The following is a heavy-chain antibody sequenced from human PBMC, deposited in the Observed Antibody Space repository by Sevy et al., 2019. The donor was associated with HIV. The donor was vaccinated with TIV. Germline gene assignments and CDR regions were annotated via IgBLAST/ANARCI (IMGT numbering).Heavy chain of an antibody. Sequence: SETLSLTCAVYGGSFSGYYWNWIRQPPGKGLEWIGEINHGGNTNYNPSLKSRVTISIDTSRNQFSLKLSSVTAADTVVYYCARGGGNYGGDYWGQGALVTVSS. CDR2: INHGGNT. CDR3: ARGGGNYGGDY. J-gene: IGHJ4*02. CDR1: GGSFSGYY. D-gene: IGHD3-16*01. V-gene: IGHV4-34*01.